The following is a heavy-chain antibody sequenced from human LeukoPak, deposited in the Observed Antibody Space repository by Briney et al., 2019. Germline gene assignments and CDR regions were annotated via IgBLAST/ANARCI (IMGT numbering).Heavy chain of an antibody. V-gene: IGHV3-23*01. CDR3: AKNYDFWSGYNFDY. D-gene: IGHD3-3*01. Sequence: PGGSLRLSCAASGFTLSSYAMSWVRQAPGKGLEWVSAISGSGGSTYYADSVKGRFTISRDNSKNTLYLQMNSLRAEDTAVYYCAKNYDFWSGYNFDYWGQGTLVTVSS. CDR1: GFTLSSYA. J-gene: IGHJ4*02. CDR2: ISGSGGST.